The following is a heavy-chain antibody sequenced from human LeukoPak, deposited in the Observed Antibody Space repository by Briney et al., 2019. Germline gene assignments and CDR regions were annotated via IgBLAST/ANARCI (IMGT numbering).Heavy chain of an antibody. CDR1: GYMFISYY. V-gene: IGHV1-46*01. J-gene: IGHJ4*02. Sequence: GASVKVSCTASGYMFISYYIHWVRQAPGQGLEWMGIINPSSGRTTYAQKFQGRVTMTGDTSTSTLYMELISLRHEDTAVYYCARDQWGSGRGNLDYWGLGTLVTVSS. CDR2: INPSSGRT. CDR3: ARDQWGSGRGNLDY. D-gene: IGHD1-26*01.